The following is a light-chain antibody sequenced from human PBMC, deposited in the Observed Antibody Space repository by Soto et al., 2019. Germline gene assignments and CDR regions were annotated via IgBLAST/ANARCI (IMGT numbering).Light chain of an antibody. V-gene: IGLV2-14*01. J-gene: IGLJ1*01. CDR2: DVS. CDR1: SSDVGGYNY. Sequence: QSVLTQPASVSGSPGQSITISSTGTSSDVGGYNYVSWYQQHPGKAPKLMIYDVSNRPSGVSNRFSGSKSGNTASLTISGLQAEDEADYYCSSYTSSSTRLYVFGTGTKVTVL. CDR3: SSYTSSSTRLYV.